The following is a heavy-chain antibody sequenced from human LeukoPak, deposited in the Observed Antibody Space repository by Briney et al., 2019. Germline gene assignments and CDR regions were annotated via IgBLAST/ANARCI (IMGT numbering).Heavy chain of an antibody. Sequence: GGSLRLSCVASGFTVSSDYMSWDRQAPGKGLEWVSVIYSSGFTNYADSVKGRSTISGDNSKNTVYLEMNSLRVEDTAVYYCARETFTVPFDYWGQGTLVTVSS. J-gene: IGHJ4*02. CDR3: ARETFTVPFDY. V-gene: IGHV3-53*01. CDR2: IYSSGFT. CDR1: GFTVSSDY. D-gene: IGHD3-16*01.